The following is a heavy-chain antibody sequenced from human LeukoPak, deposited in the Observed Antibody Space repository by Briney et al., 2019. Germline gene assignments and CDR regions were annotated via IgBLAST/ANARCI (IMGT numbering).Heavy chain of an antibody. CDR3: AKGPTMEEFDY. CDR1: GFTVSSNY. D-gene: IGHD3-10*01. Sequence: GGSLRLSCAASGFTVSSNYVSWVRQAPGKGLEWVAVIWYDGSNKYYADSVKGRFTISRDNSKNTLYLQMNSLRAEDTAVYYCAKGPTMEEFDYWGQGTLVTVSS. CDR2: IWYDGSNK. J-gene: IGHJ4*02. V-gene: IGHV3-33*06.